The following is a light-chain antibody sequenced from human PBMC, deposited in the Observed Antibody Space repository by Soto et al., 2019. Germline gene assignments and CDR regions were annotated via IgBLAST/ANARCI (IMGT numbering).Light chain of an antibody. CDR2: GAS. J-gene: IGKJ2*01. CDR3: QQSGGSLYT. Sequence: EVVLTQSPGTLSLSPGERATLSCRASQTMNSNYLAWYQHKPGQAPRLLIFGASRRATGIPDRFIGSGSGTDFTLTISRLEPEDIAVYCCQQSGGSLYTFGQGTKVEIK. V-gene: IGKV3-20*01. CDR1: QTMNSNY.